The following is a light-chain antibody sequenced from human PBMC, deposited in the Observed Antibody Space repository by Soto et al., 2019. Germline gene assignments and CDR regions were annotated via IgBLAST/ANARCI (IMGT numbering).Light chain of an antibody. V-gene: IGLV1-40*01. CDR3: QSYDSSLSRV. CDR2: GDN. CDR1: SSNIGAGYD. Sequence: QAVVTQPPSVSGAPGQKITISCTGSSSNIGAGYDVHWYRQFPGAAPKLLISGDNNRPSGVPDRFSGSKSGTSASLAITGLQAEDEADYYCQSYDSSLSRVFGTGTKVTVL. J-gene: IGLJ1*01.